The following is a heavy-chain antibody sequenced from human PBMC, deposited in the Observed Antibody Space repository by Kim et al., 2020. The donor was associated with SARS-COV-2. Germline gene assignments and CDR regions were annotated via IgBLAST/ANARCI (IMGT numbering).Heavy chain of an antibody. CDR2: SRK. CDR3: VSGGWGDY. V-gene: IGHV3-7*03. J-gene: IGHJ4*02. D-gene: IGHD6-19*01. Sequence: SRKYYVDAWKGRFTISRDNAKNSLYRQMNSLSAEASAVYYCVSGGWGDYWGQGTLVTVSS.